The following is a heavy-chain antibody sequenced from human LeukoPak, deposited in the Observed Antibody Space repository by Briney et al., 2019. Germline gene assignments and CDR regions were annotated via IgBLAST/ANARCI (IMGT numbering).Heavy chain of an antibody. CDR2: MSYDGSNK. Sequence: GWSLRLSCEASGFTFSSYAMHWVRQAPGKGLEWVAVMSYDGSNKYYADSVKGRFTISRDNSKNTLYLQMNSLRAEDTAVYYCVRPETVAPAAHWHFDYWGQGTLVTVSS. D-gene: IGHD2-2*01. V-gene: IGHV3-30-3*01. CDR3: VRPETVAPAAHWHFDY. J-gene: IGHJ4*02. CDR1: GFTFSSYA.